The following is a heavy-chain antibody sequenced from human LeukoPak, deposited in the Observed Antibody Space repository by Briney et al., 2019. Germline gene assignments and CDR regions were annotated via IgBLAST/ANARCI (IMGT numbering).Heavy chain of an antibody. D-gene: IGHD3-10*01. CDR3: AGDNRYYGSGSYSYYYYMDV. Sequence: SETLSLTCTVSGGSISSYYWSWIRQPAGKGLEWIGRIYTSGSTNYNPSLKSRVTMSVDTSKNQFSLKLSSVTAADTAVYYCAGDNRYYGSGSYSYYYYMDVWGKGTTVTISS. V-gene: IGHV4-4*07. CDR1: GGSISSYY. J-gene: IGHJ6*03. CDR2: IYTSGST.